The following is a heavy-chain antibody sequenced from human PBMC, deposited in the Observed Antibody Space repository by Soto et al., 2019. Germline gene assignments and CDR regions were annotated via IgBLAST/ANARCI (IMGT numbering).Heavy chain of an antibody. Sequence: PSETLSLTCTVSGGSISTYYWSWIRQPPGKGLEWIGYIYYDGSTSYNPSLRSRVTISVDTSKNQFSLILSSVTSADTAVYYWARDQLSSGLYVWFDPWGQGTLVTVSS. D-gene: IGHD6-25*01. CDR1: GGSISTYY. CDR3: ARDQLSSGLYVWFDP. V-gene: IGHV4-59*01. CDR2: IYYDGST. J-gene: IGHJ5*02.